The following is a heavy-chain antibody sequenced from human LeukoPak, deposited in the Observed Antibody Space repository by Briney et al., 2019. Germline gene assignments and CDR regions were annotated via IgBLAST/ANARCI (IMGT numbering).Heavy chain of an antibody. CDR3: AGQPMITFGRFDP. Sequence: SETLPLTCTVSGGSISSHYWSWIRQPPGKGLEWIGYIYYSGSTNYNPSLKSRVTISVDTSKNQFSLKLSSVTAADTAVYYCAGQPMITFGRFDPWGQGTLVTVSS. CDR1: GGSISSHY. J-gene: IGHJ5*02. V-gene: IGHV4-59*11. D-gene: IGHD3-16*01. CDR2: IYYSGST.